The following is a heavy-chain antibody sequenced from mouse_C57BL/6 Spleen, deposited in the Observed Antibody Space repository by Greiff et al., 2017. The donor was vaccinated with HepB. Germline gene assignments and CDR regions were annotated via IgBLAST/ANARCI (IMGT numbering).Heavy chain of an antibody. Sequence: VQLQESGPGLVQPSQRLSITCTVSGFSLTSYGVPWVRQSPGKGLEWLGVIWRGGSTDYNAAFMYRLSITKDNSKSQVFFKMNSLQADDTAIYYCAKEVYDGYSCAYWGQGTLVTVSA. V-gene: IGHV2-5*01. J-gene: IGHJ3*01. CDR2: IWRGGST. CDR1: GFSLTSYG. D-gene: IGHD2-3*01. CDR3: AKEVYDGYSCAY.